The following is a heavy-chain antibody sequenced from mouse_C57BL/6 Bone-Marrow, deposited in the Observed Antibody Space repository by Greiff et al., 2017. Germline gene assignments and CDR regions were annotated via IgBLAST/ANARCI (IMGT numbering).Heavy chain of an antibody. Sequence: VKLQQSGPGLVQPSQSLSITCTVSGFSLTSYGVHWVRQSPGKGLEWLGVIWRGGSTDYNAAFMSRLSITTDNSKSQVFCKMNSRQADDTAINYYATLGGGYYFDYWGQGTTLTVSS. CDR1: GFSLTSYG. D-gene: IGHD3-3*01. CDR3: ATLGGGYYFDY. V-gene: IGHV2-5*01. CDR2: IWRGGST. J-gene: IGHJ2*01.